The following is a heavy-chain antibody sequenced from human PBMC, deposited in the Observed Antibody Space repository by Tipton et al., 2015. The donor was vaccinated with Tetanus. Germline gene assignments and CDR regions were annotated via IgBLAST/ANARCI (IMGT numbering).Heavy chain of an antibody. D-gene: IGHD6-13*01. Sequence: SLRLSCAASGFTFNSYAMTWVRQAPGRGLEWISSISGRAEASYYADSVKGRFTISRDNSKNILFLHIHSPRADDTAVYYCAKEADREGGSTWYTGNFDSWGQGTQVTASS. CDR1: GFTFNSYA. J-gene: IGHJ4*02. CDR2: ISGRAEAS. CDR3: AKEADREGGSTWYTGNFDS. V-gene: IGHV3-23*01.